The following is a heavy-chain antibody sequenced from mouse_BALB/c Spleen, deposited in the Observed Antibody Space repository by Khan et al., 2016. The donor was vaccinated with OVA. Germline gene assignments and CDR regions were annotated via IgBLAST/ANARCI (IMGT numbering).Heavy chain of an antibody. J-gene: IGHJ4*01. CDR1: GYSFTGYF. CDR3: SRSIYYRYEGYYGMDY. CDR2: VNPNNDDT. D-gene: IGHD2-14*01. V-gene: IGHV1-34*01. Sequence: VQLQQSGPDLVKPGASVKMSCKASGYSFTGYFMHWVKQSHGKSLEWIGRVNPNNDDTTYNQKFKGKAILTVDKSSSTAYMELRSLTSEDSAVYYCSRSIYYRYEGYYGMDYWGQGTSVTVST.